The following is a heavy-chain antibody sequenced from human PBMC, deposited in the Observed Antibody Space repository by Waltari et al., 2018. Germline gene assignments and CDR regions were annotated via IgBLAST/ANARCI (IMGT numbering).Heavy chain of an antibody. J-gene: IGHJ3*02. Sequence: EVHLVESGGGLVQPGTSLRLSCVASGFTFSSYEMSWVRLTPGWGLEWISYISGPAATIYYADSVKGRFTISRDNAKNSLYLQMNSLRAEDTALYYCARGVINIGTYDVDAFDIWGQGTMVTVSS. V-gene: IGHV3-48*03. CDR1: GFTFSSYE. D-gene: IGHD3-10*01. CDR2: ISGPAATI. CDR3: ARGVINIGTYDVDAFDI.